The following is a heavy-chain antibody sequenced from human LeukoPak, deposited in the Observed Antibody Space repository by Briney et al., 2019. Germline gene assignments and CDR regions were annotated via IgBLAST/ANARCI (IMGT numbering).Heavy chain of an antibody. J-gene: IGHJ4*02. CDR1: GGSISSGSYY. CDR2: IYTSGST. D-gene: IGHD2-2*02. V-gene: IGHV4-61*02. Sequence: SETLSLTCTVSGGSISSGSYYWSWIRQPAGKGLEWIGRIYTSGSTNYNPSLKSRVTISVDTSKNQFSLKLSSVTAADTAVYYCARAGDCSSTSCYNFDYWGQGTLVTVSS. CDR3: ARAGDCSSTSCYNFDY.